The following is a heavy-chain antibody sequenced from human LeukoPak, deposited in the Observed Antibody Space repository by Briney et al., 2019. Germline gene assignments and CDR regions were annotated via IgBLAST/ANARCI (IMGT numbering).Heavy chain of an antibody. CDR3: AKLNGHYYDSSGYFDY. CDR1: GFTFSSYA. CDR2: ISGNGGST. D-gene: IGHD3-22*01. V-gene: IGHV3-23*01. J-gene: IGHJ4*02. Sequence: GGSLRLSCEAPGFTFSSYAMSWVRQAPGKGLEWVSAISGNGGSTYYADSVRGRFTISRDISKNTLYLQMNSLRAEDTAVYYCAKLNGHYYDSSGYFDYWGQGTLVTVSS.